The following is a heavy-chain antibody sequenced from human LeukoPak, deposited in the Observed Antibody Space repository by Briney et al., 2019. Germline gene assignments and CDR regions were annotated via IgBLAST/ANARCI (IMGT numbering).Heavy chain of an antibody. CDR3: AKDQGRDGYNCIDY. J-gene: IGHJ4*02. CDR1: GFTFSSYA. CDR2: ISGSGGST. D-gene: IGHD5-24*01. Sequence: GGSLRLSCAASGFTFSSYAMSWVRQAPGKGLEWVSAISGSGGSTYYADSVKGRFTISRDNSKNTLYLQMNSMRAEDTAVYYCAKDQGRDGYNCIDYWGQGTLVTVSS. V-gene: IGHV3-23*01.